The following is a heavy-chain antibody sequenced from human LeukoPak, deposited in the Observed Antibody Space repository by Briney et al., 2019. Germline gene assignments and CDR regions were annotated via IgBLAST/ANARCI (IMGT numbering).Heavy chain of an antibody. D-gene: IGHD3-10*01. J-gene: IGHJ4*02. CDR3: ARHSSSSGTYGIDY. Sequence: SETLSLTCTVSGGSISSSSYYRGWIRQPPGKGLEWIGSIYYSGSTYYNPSLKSRVTISVDTSKNQFSLKLSSVTAADTAFYYCARHSSSSGTYGIDYWGLGALVTVSS. V-gene: IGHV4-39*01. CDR1: GGSISSSSYY. CDR2: IYYSGST.